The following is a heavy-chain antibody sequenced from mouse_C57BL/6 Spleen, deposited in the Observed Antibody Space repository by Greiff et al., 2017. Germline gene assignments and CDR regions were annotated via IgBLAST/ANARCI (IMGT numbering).Heavy chain of an antibody. CDR3: ARDPRSNYGYFDY. V-gene: IGHV5-4*01. CDR1: GFTFSSYA. CDR2: ISDGGSYT. D-gene: IGHD2-5*01. Sequence: EVHLVESGGGLVKPGGSLKLSCAASGFTFSSYAMSWVRQTPEKRLEWVATISDGGSYTYYPDNVKGRFTISRDNAKNNLYLQMSHLKSEDTAMYYCARDPRSNYGYFDYWGQGTTLTVSS. J-gene: IGHJ2*01.